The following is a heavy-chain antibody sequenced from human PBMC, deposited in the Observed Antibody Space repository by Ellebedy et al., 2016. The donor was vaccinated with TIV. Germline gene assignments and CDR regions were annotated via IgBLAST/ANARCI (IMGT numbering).Heavy chain of an antibody. V-gene: IGHV4-38-2*02. D-gene: IGHD1-26*01. CDR2: TYHFGNT. CDR3: ARGGSYTGHYEAVSYGMDV. Sequence: SETLSLXXTVSGYSISSGYYWGWIRQPPGKGLEWIGCTYHFGNTFYNPSLQSRLTISGDTSKNQFSLKLRSVTAADTAVYYCARGGSYTGHYEAVSYGMDVWGQGTTVTVSS. CDR1: GYSISSGYY. J-gene: IGHJ6*02.